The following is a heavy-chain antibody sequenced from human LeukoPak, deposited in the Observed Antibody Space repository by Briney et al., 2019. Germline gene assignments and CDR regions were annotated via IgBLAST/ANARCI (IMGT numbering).Heavy chain of an antibody. V-gene: IGHV1-46*01. CDR2: INPSGGST. CDR3: ARTYSSADAFDI. CDR1: GYTFTSYY. D-gene: IGHD6-19*01. Sequence: ASVKVSCRASGYTFTSYYMHWVRQAPGQGLEWMGIINPSGGSTSYAQKFQGRVTMTRDTSTSTVYMELSSLRSEDTAVYYCARTYSSADAFDIWGQGTMVAVSS. J-gene: IGHJ3*02.